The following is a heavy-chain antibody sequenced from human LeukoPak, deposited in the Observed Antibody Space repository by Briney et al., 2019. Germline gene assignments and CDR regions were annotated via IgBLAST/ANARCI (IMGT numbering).Heavy chain of an antibody. CDR2: IYYSGST. V-gene: IGHV4-59*01. J-gene: IGHJ4*02. Sequence: SETLSLTCAAAGGSISSYYWSWIRQPPGKGLEWIGYIYYSGSTNYNPSLKSRVTISVDTSKNQFSLKLSSVTAADTAVYYCARKGYYFDYWGQGTLVNVSS. CDR3: ARKGYYFDY. CDR1: GGSISSYY.